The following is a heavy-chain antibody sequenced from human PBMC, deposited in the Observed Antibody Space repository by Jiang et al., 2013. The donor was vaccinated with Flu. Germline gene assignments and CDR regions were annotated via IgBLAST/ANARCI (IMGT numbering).Heavy chain of an antibody. D-gene: IGHD4-17*01. CDR1: GYPFTKYY. CDR2: VDPLGIKT. V-gene: IGHV1-46*01. CDR3: ATDSAYYGNDY. Sequence: SGAEVKKPGASVNVSCKASGYPFTKYYMHWVRQAPGQGLEWMGIVDPLGIKTIRAQRFQDRVAMTADTSTTTFYMQLNGLTIDDTAIYYCATDSAYYGNDYWGQGTLVIVSS. J-gene: IGHJ4*02.